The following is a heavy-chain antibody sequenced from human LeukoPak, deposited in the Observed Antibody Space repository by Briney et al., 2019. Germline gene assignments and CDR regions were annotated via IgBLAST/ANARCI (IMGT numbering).Heavy chain of an antibody. D-gene: IGHD3-10*01. CDR1: GGSISSGGYY. Sequence: SETLSLTCTVSGGSISSGGYYWSWIRQHPGKGLEWIGYIYYSGSTYYNPSLKSQVTISVDTSKNQFSLKLSSVTAADTAVYYCARGRITMVRGAPWYFDLWGRGTLVTVSS. CDR3: ARGRITMVRGAPWYFDL. CDR2: IYYSGST. V-gene: IGHV4-31*01. J-gene: IGHJ2*01.